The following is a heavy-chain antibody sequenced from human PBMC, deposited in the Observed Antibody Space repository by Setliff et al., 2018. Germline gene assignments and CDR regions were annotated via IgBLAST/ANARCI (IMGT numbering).Heavy chain of an antibody. CDR1: NFSVNSGYT. CDR3: ARLSWDGLRYHGLDV. J-gene: IGHJ6*02. Sequence: SETLSLTCAVSNFSVNSGYTWGWIRQPPGKGLEWIGIMFDNVGTFYNPSLKSRVTMSVDTSKGELSLKLTFVTAADTAVYYCARLSWDGLRYHGLDVWGQGTTVTAP. CDR2: MFDNVGT. V-gene: IGHV4-38-2*01. D-gene: IGHD3-10*01.